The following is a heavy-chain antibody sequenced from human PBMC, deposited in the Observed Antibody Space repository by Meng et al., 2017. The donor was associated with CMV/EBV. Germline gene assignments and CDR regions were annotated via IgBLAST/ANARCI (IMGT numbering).Heavy chain of an antibody. D-gene: IGHD2-2*01. CDR1: GFSFSRYW. CDR3: VRESSTFSWSEHLQH. Sequence: GGSLRLSCAASGFSFSRYWMTWVRQAPGKGLEWVANIRQDGSEAYYVDSVKGRFTIFRDNIKNSLFLQMDSLSAEDTAIYYCVRESSTFSWSEHLQHWGQGTLVTVSS. V-gene: IGHV3-7*01. J-gene: IGHJ1*01. CDR2: IRQDGSEA.